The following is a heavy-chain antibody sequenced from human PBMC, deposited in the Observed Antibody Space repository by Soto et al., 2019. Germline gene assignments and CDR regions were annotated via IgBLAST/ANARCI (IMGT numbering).Heavy chain of an antibody. V-gene: IGHV5-10-1*01. Sequence: PGESLKISCKVSGYNFGTYWITWVRQVPGKGLEWMGRIDPRDSYVNYSPSFRGHVTLSVDKSTNTASLQWNTLKASDTAIYYCARQGPAGWPLDIWGQGTMVTVSS. D-gene: IGHD2-15*01. CDR2: IDPRDSYV. J-gene: IGHJ3*02. CDR1: GYNFGTYW. CDR3: ARQGPAGWPLDI.